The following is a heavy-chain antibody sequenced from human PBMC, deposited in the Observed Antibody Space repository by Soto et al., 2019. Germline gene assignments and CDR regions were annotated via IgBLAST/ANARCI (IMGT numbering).Heavy chain of an antibody. Sequence: GGSLRLSCAASGFTFSSYGMHWVRQAPGKGLEWVAVICYDGSNKYYADSVKGRFTISRDNSKNTLYLQMNSLRAEDTAVYYCARDMCSSTSCYIPYYGMDVWGQGTTVTVSS. D-gene: IGHD2-2*02. V-gene: IGHV3-33*08. CDR2: ICYDGSNK. CDR3: ARDMCSSTSCYIPYYGMDV. CDR1: GFTFSSYG. J-gene: IGHJ6*02.